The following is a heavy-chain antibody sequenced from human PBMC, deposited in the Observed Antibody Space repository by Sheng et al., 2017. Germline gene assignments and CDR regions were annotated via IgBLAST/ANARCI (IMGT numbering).Heavy chain of an antibody. CDR1: GFTFSSYG. CDR2: IWYDGSNK. D-gene: IGHD3-3*01. Sequence: QVQLVESGGGVVQPGRSLRLSCAASGFTFSSYGMHWVRQAPGKGLEWVAVIWYDGSNKYYADSVKGRFTISRDNSKNTLYLQMNSLRAEDTAVYYCARESKGFYFDYWGQGTLVTVSS. CDR3: ARESKGFYFDY. J-gene: IGHJ4*02. V-gene: IGHV3-33*01.